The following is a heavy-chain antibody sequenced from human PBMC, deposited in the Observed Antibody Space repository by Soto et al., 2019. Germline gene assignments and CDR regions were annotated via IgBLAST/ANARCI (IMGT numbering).Heavy chain of an antibody. CDR2: ILPIFGTA. J-gene: IGHJ3*02. CDR3: ARSRVTYYYDRRAFDI. CDR1: GGTFSSYA. Sequence: QVQLVQSGAEVKKPGSSVKVSCKASGGTFSSYAISWVRQAPGQGLEWMGGILPIFGTANYAQKFQGRVTITADESTSTAYMELSSLRSEDTAVYYCARSRVTYYYDRRAFDIWGQGTMVTVSS. V-gene: IGHV1-69*01. D-gene: IGHD3-22*01.